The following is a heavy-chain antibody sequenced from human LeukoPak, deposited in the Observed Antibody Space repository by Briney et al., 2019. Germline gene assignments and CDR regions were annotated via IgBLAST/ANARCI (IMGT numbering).Heavy chain of an antibody. V-gene: IGHV1-46*01. D-gene: IGHD3-10*01. J-gene: IGHJ4*02. CDR1: GYTFTSYY. Sequence: GASVKVSSKASGYTFTSYYMHWVRQAPGQGLEWMGIINPSGGSTSYAQKFQGRVTMTRDMSTSTVYMELSSLRSEDTAVYYCAREGAAYYYGSGSHRNFDYWGQGTLVTVSS. CDR3: AREGAAYYYGSGSHRNFDY. CDR2: INPSGGST.